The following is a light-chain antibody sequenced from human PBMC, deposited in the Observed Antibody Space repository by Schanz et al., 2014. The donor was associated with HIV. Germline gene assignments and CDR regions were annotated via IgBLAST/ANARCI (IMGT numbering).Light chain of an antibody. J-gene: IGLJ1*01. Sequence: QSALTQPASVSGTPGQSITISCTGSSSDVGGYNYVSWYQQHPDKAPKLMIYDVSDRPSGVSNRFSGSKSGNTASLTISGLQADDEADYYCSSYTSSSTRVFGPGTKVTVL. CDR2: DVS. CDR1: SSDVGGYNY. V-gene: IGLV2-14*03. CDR3: SSYTSSSTRV.